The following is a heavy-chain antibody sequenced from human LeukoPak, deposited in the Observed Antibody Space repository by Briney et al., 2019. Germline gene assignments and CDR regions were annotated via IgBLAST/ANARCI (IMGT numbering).Heavy chain of an antibody. Sequence: GGPLRLSCAASGFTFSSYGMHWVRQAPGKGLEWVAFIRYDGSNKYYADSVKGRFTISRDNSKNTLYLRMNSLRAEDTAVYYCAKEATAGMYYDFWSGYYPDYWGQGTLVTVSS. CDR3: AKEATAGMYYDFWSGYYPDY. D-gene: IGHD3-3*01. J-gene: IGHJ4*02. CDR1: GFTFSSYG. V-gene: IGHV3-30*02. CDR2: IRYDGSNK.